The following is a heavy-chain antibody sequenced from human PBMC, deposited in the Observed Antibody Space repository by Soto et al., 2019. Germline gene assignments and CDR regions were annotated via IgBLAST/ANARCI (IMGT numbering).Heavy chain of an antibody. CDR3: ARDASRLGIAARP. Sequence: GASVKDSCQASGYTFTSYYMHWVRQAPGQGLEWMGIINPSGGSTSYAQKFQGRVTMTRDTSTSTVYMELSSLRSEDTAVYYCARDASRLGIAARPWGQGTLVTVSS. V-gene: IGHV1-46*01. J-gene: IGHJ4*02. CDR2: INPSGGST. D-gene: IGHD6-6*01. CDR1: GYTFTSYY.